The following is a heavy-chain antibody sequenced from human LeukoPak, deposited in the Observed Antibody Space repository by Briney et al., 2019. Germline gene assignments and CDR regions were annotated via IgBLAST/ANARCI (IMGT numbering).Heavy chain of an antibody. J-gene: IGHJ3*02. CDR2: ISYDGSNK. CDR3: ASCREIAVAGTNAFDI. CDR1: GFTFSSYA. Sequence: GRSLRLSCAASGFTFSSYAMHWVRQAPGKGLEWVAVISYDGSNKYYADSVKGRFTISRDNSKNTLYLQMNSLRAEDTAVYYCASCREIAVAGTNAFDIWGQGTMVTVSS. V-gene: IGHV3-30-3*01. D-gene: IGHD6-19*01.